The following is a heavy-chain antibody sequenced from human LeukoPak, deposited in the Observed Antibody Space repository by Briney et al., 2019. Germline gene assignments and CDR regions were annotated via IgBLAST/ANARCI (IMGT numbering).Heavy chain of an antibody. CDR1: APSFSLFA. CDR2: VSSHGNDG. V-gene: IGHV3-30*11. CDR3: TRDAYNFNDFDY. J-gene: IGHJ4*02. Sequence: GPCLRLSCALSAPSFSLFAMEWVRQAPGKGREWVAVVSSHGNDGYYADSVKGRFTISRDNSKNTLYLQIDSLRAEDTAIYYCTRDAYNFNDFDYWGQGTPVTVSS. D-gene: IGHD5-24*01.